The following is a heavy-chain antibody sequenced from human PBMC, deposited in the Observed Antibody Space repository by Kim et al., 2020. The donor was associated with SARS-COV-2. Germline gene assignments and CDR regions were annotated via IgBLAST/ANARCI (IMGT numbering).Heavy chain of an antibody. V-gene: IGHV3-15*01. J-gene: IGHJ4*02. Sequence: GGSLRLSCAASGFTFSNAWMSWVRQAPGKGLEWVGRIKTKTDGGTTDYAAPVKGRFTISRDDSKNTLYLQVISLTTEDTAVYYCTTEMYYYDSSGYDYWGQGTLVTVSS. D-gene: IGHD3-22*01. CDR3: TTEMYYYDSSGYDY. CDR2: IKTKTDGGTT. CDR1: GFTFSNAW.